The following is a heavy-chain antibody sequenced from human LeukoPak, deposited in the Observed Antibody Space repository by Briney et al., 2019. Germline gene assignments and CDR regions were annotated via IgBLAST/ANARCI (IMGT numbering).Heavy chain of an antibody. CDR2: INHSGST. D-gene: IGHD5-12*01. CDR3: ARLYSGYGPFDY. Sequence: SETLSLTCAVYGGSFSGYYWSWIRQPPGKGLEWIGEINHSGSTNYNPSLKSRVTISVDTSKNQFSLKLSSVTAADTAVYYCARLYSGYGPFDYWGQGTLVTVSS. J-gene: IGHJ4*02. CDR1: GGSFSGYY. V-gene: IGHV4-34*01.